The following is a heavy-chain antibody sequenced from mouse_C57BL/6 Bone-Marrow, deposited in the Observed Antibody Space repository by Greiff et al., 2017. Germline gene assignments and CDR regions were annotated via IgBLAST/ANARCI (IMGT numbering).Heavy chain of an antibody. J-gene: IGHJ4*01. Sequence: EVQGVASGGGLVKPGGSLKLSCAASGFTFSDYGMHWVRQAPEKGLEWVAYISSGSSTIYYAETVKGRFTISRDNAKNTLFLQMTSLRAEDTAMYYCARKRRVPMDYWGQGTSVTVSS. V-gene: IGHV5-17*01. CDR2: ISSGSSTI. CDR1: GFTFSDYG. CDR3: ARKRRVPMDY.